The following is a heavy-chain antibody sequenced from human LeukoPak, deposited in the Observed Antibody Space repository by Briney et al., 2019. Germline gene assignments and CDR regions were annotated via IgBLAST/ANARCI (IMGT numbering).Heavy chain of an antibody. J-gene: IGHJ4*02. CDR1: GFTFSSYG. V-gene: IGHV3-33*06. D-gene: IGHD6-6*01. Sequence: GGSLRLSCAASGFTFSSYGMHWVRQAPGKGLEWVAVIWYDGSNKYYADSVKGRFTISRDNSKNTLYLQMNSLGAEDTAVYYCAKDLSIAAQGHDYWGQGTLVTVSS. CDR3: AKDLSIAAQGHDY. CDR2: IWYDGSNK.